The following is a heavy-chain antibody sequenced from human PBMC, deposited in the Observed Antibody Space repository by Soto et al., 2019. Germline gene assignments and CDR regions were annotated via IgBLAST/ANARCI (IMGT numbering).Heavy chain of an antibody. CDR3: ARDPTRCSSTSCPFDY. Sequence: QVQLVQSGAEVKKPGASVNVSCKASGYTFTSYGISWVRQAPGQGLEWMGWISAYNGNTNYAQKLEGRVTMTTDTSKSTAYMELRSLRSDDTAVYYCARDPTRCSSTSCPFDYWGQGTLVTVSS. CDR2: ISAYNGNT. J-gene: IGHJ4*02. CDR1: GYTFTSYG. D-gene: IGHD2-2*01. V-gene: IGHV1-18*01.